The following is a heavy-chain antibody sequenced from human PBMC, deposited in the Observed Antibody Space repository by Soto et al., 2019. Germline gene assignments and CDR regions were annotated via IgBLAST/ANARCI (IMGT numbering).Heavy chain of an antibody. Sequence: ASVKVSCKASGYTFTSYYMHWVRQAPGQGLEWMGIINPSGGSTSYAQKFQGRVTMTRDTSTSTVYMELSSLRSEDTAVYYCAKDLVGSREWELPQPDXWGQGTLVTVSS. CDR2: INPSGGST. J-gene: IGHJ4*02. D-gene: IGHD1-26*01. CDR1: GYTFTSYY. V-gene: IGHV1-46*01. CDR3: AKDLVGSREWELPQPDX.